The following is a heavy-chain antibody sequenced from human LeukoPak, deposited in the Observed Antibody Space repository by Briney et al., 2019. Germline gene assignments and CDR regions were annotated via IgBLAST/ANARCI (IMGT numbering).Heavy chain of an antibody. J-gene: IGHJ4*02. D-gene: IGHD3-22*01. CDR2: IYSGGST. Sequence: GGSLRLSCAASGFTVSGNYMSWVRQAPGKSLEWVSIIYSGGSTYYADSVKGRFTISRDNAKNSLYLQMNSLRAEDTALYYCARGGEYYDSSGYYCDYWGQGTLVTVSS. V-gene: IGHV3-66*01. CDR3: ARGGEYYDSSGYYCDY. CDR1: GFTVSGNY.